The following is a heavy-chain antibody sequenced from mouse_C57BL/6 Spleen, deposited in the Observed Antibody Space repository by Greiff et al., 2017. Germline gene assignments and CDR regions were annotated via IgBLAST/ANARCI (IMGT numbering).Heavy chain of an antibody. CDR1: GFHIKDYY. J-gene: IGHJ2*01. CDR2: IVPADGET. V-gene: IGHV14-2*01. CDR3: ALKDS. Sequence: VQLQQSGAELVKPGASVKLPCTASGFHIKDYYTLLVSQRTAPGLEWTGRIVPADGETTYAPKVPGKATITADTSSNTAYLQLSSVTSVDGAVYYCALKDSWGQGTTLT.